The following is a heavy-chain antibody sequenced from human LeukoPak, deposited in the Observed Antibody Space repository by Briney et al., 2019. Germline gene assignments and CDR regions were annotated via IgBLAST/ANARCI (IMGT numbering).Heavy chain of an antibody. CDR3: AREGLLRDSSGYRESHHAFDI. Sequence: GGSLRLSCAASGFTFSSYWMHWVRQAPGTGLVWVSRINSDGSSTTYADSVKGRFTISRDNAKNTLYLQMNSLRAEDTAVYYCAREGLLRDSSGYRESHHAFDIWGQGTMVTVSS. V-gene: IGHV3-74*01. J-gene: IGHJ3*02. CDR1: GFTFSSYW. CDR2: INSDGSST. D-gene: IGHD3-22*01.